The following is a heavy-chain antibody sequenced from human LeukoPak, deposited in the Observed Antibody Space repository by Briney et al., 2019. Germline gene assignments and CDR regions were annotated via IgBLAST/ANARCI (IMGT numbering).Heavy chain of an antibody. J-gene: IGHJ4*02. D-gene: IGHD3-10*01. V-gene: IGHV3-23*01. CDR2: ICGSGGST. CDR1: GFTLCSYA. CDR3: AKDWRYYGSGSYYTPDY. Sequence: GGSLRLSCAASGFTLCSYAMSWVRQTPGTGLGWGSDICGSGGSTYYADSVNGRFTISRGNSRNTLYLQMNSLRAEDTAVYYCAKDWRYYGSGSYYTPDYWGQGTLVTVSS.